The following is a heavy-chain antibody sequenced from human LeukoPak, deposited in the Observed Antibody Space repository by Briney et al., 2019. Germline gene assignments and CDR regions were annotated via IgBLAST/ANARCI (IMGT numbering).Heavy chain of an antibody. CDR3: ARSTDIQLWHEPYYYYYMDV. CDR2: ISAYNGNT. J-gene: IGHJ6*03. D-gene: IGHD5-18*01. Sequence: ASVKVSCKASGYTFTSYGISWVRQAPGQGLEWMGWISAYNGNTNYAQKLQGRVTMTTDTSTSTAYMELRSLRSDDTAVYYCARSTDIQLWHEPYYYYYMDVWGKGTTVTVSS. V-gene: IGHV1-18*01. CDR1: GYTFTSYG.